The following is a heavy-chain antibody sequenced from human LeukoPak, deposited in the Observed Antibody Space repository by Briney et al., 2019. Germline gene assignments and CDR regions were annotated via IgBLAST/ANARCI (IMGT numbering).Heavy chain of an antibody. V-gene: IGHV4-4*07. CDR3: ARGAKLRFLEWLRAYGMDV. D-gene: IGHD3-3*01. CDR2: IYTSGST. Sequence: SETLSLTCTVSGGSISSYYWSWIRQPAGKGLEWIGRIYTSGSTNYNPSLKSRVTMSVDTSKNQFSLKLSSVTAADTAVYYCARGAKLRFLEWLRAYGMDVWGQGTTVTVSS. CDR1: GGSISSYY. J-gene: IGHJ6*02.